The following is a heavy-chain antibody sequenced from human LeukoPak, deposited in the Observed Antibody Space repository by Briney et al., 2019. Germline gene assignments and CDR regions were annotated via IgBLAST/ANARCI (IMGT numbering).Heavy chain of an antibody. D-gene: IGHD6-6*01. Sequence: GGSLRLSCAASGFTFSSYAMSWVRQAPGKGLEWVSAISGSGGSTYYADSVKGRFTISRDNSKNTLYLQMNSLRAEDTAVYYCAKALEYSSSSQVYCFDYWGQGTLVTVSS. CDR1: GFTFSSYA. CDR3: AKALEYSSSSQVYCFDY. CDR2: ISGSGGST. V-gene: IGHV3-23*01. J-gene: IGHJ4*02.